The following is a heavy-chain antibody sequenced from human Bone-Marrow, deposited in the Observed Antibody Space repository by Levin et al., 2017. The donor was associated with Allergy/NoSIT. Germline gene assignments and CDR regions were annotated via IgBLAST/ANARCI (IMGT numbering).Heavy chain of an antibody. CDR3: TRSSSGWYEWFDP. V-gene: IGHV3-73*01. Sequence: PGGSLRLSCAASGFTFSGSAMHWVRQASGKGLEWVGRIRSKANSYATAYAASVKGRFTISRDDSKNTAYLQMNSLKTEDTAVYYCTRSSSGWYEWFDPWGQGTLVTVSS. CDR2: IRSKANSYAT. D-gene: IGHD6-19*01. CDR1: GFTFSGSA. J-gene: IGHJ5*02.